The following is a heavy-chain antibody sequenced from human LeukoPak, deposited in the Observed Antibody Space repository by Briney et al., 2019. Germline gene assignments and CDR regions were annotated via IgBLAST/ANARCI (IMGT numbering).Heavy chain of an antibody. V-gene: IGHV3-49*04. D-gene: IGHD3-3*01. CDR3: TRGTFWSGYYTFDY. Sequence: GGSLRLSCTASGFTFGDYAMSWVRQAPGKGLEWVGFIRSKAYGGTTEYAASVKDRFSISRDDSKSIAYLQMNSLKTEDTAVFYCTRGTFWSGYYTFDYWGQGTLVTVSS. CDR1: GFTFGDYA. CDR2: IRSKAYGGTT. J-gene: IGHJ4*02.